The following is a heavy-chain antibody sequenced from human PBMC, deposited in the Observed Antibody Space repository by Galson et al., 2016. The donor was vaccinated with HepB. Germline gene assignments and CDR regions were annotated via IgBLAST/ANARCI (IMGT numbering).Heavy chain of an antibody. CDR2: TYYRSKWYN. J-gene: IGHJ4*02. V-gene: IGHV6-1*01. Sequence: CAISGDSVSSNSATWNWIRQSPSRGLEWLGRTYYRSKWYNDYAVSVKSRITINPDTSKNQFSLQLNSVTPEDTAVYYCAKKWSYGDYSFFDYWGQGTLVTVSS. CDR1: GDSVSSNSAT. D-gene: IGHD4-17*01. CDR3: AKKWSYGDYSFFDY.